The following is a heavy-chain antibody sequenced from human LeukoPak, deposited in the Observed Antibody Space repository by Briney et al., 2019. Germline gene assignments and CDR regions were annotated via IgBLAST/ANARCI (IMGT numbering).Heavy chain of an antibody. J-gene: IGHJ4*02. CDR1: GGSISSYY. CDR2: IYTSGST. D-gene: IGHD3-22*01. Sequence: SETLSLTCTVSGGSISSYYWSWIRQPAGKGLEWIGGIYTSGSTNYNPSLKSRVTMSVDTSKNQFSLKLSSVTAADTAVYYCARDSDSSGYYSISFDYWGQGTLVTVSS. CDR3: ARDSDSSGYYSISFDY. V-gene: IGHV4-4*07.